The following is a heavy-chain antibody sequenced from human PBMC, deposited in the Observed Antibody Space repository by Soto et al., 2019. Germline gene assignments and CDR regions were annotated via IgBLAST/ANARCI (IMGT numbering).Heavy chain of an antibody. CDR2: ISSSSSTI. J-gene: IGHJ3*02. Sequence: GGSLRLSCAASGFTFSSYWMSWVRQAPGKGLEWVSYISSSSSTIYYVDSVKGRFTISRDNAKNSLYLQMNSLRDEDTAVYYCARVLLTYYYDSSGWRAFDIWGQGTMVTVSS. V-gene: IGHV3-48*02. CDR1: GFTFSSYW. D-gene: IGHD3-22*01. CDR3: ARVLLTYYYDSSGWRAFDI.